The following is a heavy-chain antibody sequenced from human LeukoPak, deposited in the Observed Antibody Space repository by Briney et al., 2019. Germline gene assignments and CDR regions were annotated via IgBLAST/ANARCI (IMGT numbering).Heavy chain of an antibody. CDR1: GDSISGYF. CDR2: VHYSGAT. J-gene: IGHJ4*02. D-gene: IGHD3-9*01. V-gene: IGHV4-59*12. CDR3: ARRQPPTGYYANYFDY. Sequence: SETLSLTCTVSGDSISGYFWSWIRQTPGKGLEWIGYVHYSGATNYNPSLKSRVTMSVDTSKNQFSLKLSSVTAADAAVYYCARRQPPTGYYANYFDYWGQGTLVTVSS.